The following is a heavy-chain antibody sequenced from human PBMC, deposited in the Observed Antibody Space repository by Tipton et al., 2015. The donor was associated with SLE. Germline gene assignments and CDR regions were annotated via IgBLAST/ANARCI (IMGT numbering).Heavy chain of an antibody. Sequence: TLSLICAVYGGSFSGYYWSWIRQPPGKGLEWIGEINHSGSTNYNPSLKSRVTISVDTSKNQFSLKLSSVTAADTAVYYCARDHSSSWYLDYWGQGTLVTVSS. CDR1: GGSFSGYY. CDR3: ARDHSSSWYLDY. V-gene: IGHV4-34*01. CDR2: INHSGST. J-gene: IGHJ4*02. D-gene: IGHD6-13*01.